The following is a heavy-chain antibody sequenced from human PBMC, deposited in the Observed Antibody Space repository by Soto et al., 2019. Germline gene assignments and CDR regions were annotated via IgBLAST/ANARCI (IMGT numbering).Heavy chain of an antibody. J-gene: IGHJ6*02. CDR2: IYHSGST. CDR3: ARGQGGGYSYGYEDYYYGMDV. V-gene: IGHV4-4*02. D-gene: IGHD5-18*01. CDR1: GGSISSSNW. Sequence: QVQLQESGPGLVKPSGTLSLTCAVSGGSISSSNWWSWVRQPPGKGLEWIGEIYHSGSTNYNPSLESRVTISVDTSKNQYSLKLSSVTAAVTAVYYCARGQGGGYSYGYEDYYYGMDVWGQGTTVTVSS.